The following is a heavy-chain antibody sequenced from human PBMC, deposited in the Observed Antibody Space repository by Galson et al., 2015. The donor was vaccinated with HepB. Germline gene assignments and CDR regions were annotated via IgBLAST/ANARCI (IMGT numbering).Heavy chain of an antibody. Sequence: SLRLSCAASGFTFSGYAMSWVRQAPGKGLEWVSAISGSGGSSYYADSVTGRFTISRDNSKNTLYLQMNSLRAEDTAIYYCAKDIPSFDYWGQGTSVTVSS. CDR1: GFTFSGYA. V-gene: IGHV3-23*01. J-gene: IGHJ4*03. CDR3: AKDIPSFDY. CDR2: ISGSGGSS. D-gene: IGHD2-2*02.